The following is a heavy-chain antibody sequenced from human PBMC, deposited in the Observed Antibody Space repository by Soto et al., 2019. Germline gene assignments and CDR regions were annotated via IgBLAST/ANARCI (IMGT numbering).Heavy chain of an antibody. CDR2: IYYSGST. CDR1: GGSISSYY. J-gene: IGHJ6*02. CDR3: ARGESQARLEWLPLHNYYYYHGMDV. Sequence: SETLSLTCTVSGGSISSYYWSWIRQPPGKGLEWIGYIYYSGSTNYNPSLKSRVTISVDTSKNQFSLKLSSVTAADTAVYYCARGESQARLEWLPLHNYYYYHGMDVWGQGTTVTVSS. D-gene: IGHD3-3*01. V-gene: IGHV4-59*01.